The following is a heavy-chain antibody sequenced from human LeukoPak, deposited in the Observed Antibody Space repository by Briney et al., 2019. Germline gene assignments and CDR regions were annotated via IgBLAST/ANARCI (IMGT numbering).Heavy chain of an antibody. CDR2: ISGSGGST. Sequence: PGGSLRLSCAAPGFIFDNYAMSWARQAPGKGLEWVSGISGSGGSTYYADSVKGRFTISRDNSKKTLFLQMNSLRAEDTAVYYCAKWNSITSYWNYFGMDVWGQGTTVTVSS. CDR3: AKWNSITSYWNYFGMDV. D-gene: IGHD1-1*01. CDR1: GFIFDNYA. V-gene: IGHV3-23*01. J-gene: IGHJ6*02.